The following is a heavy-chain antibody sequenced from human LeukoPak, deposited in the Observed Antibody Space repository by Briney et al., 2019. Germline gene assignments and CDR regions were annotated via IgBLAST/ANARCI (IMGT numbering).Heavy chain of an antibody. Sequence: GGSLRLSCAASGFTFSSYSMNWVRQAPGKGLEWVSSISSSSSYIYYADSVKGRFTISRDNAKNLLYLQMNSLRAEDTAVYYCARAGPRGSSGWSHWYFDLWGRGTLVTVSS. V-gene: IGHV3-21*01. CDR3: ARAGPRGSSGWSHWYFDL. CDR1: GFTFSSYS. CDR2: ISSSSSYI. J-gene: IGHJ2*01. D-gene: IGHD6-19*01.